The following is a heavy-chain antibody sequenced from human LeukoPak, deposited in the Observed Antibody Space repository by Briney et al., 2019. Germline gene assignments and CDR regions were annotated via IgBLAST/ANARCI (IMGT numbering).Heavy chain of an antibody. Sequence: ASVKVSCKASGYTFTSYGISWVRQAPGQGLEWMGWISAYNGNTNYAQKLQGRVTMTTYTSTSTDYMELRSLRSDDTAVYYCARDPNLYGSGSSTYNWFDPWGQGTLVTVSS. D-gene: IGHD3-10*01. CDR1: GYTFTSYG. CDR3: ARDPNLYGSGSSTYNWFDP. CDR2: ISAYNGNT. V-gene: IGHV1-18*01. J-gene: IGHJ5*02.